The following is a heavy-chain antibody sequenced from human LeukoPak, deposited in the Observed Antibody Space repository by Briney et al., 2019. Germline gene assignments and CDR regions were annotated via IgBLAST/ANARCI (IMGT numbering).Heavy chain of an antibody. CDR2: ISWNSGSI. CDR3: AKDIRAVAGISAGGFDP. V-gene: IGHV3-9*01. CDR1: GFTFDDYA. J-gene: IGHJ5*02. Sequence: PGGSLRLSCAASGFTFDDYAMHWVRQAPGKGPEWVSGISWNSGSIGYADSVKGRFTISRDNAKNSLYLQMNSLRAEDTALYYCAKDIRAVAGISAGGFDPWGQGTLVTVSS. D-gene: IGHD6-19*01.